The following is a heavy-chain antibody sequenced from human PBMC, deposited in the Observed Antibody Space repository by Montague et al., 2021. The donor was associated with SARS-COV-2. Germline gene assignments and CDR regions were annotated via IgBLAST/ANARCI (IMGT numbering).Heavy chain of an antibody. V-gene: IGHV4-59*01. CDR1: GGSISSYY. CDR3: ARGSGWMGNAFDI. D-gene: IGHD6-19*01. Sequence: SETLSLTCTVSGGSISSYYWSWIRQPPGKGLEWIGYIYYSGSTNXXPSLKSRVTISVDTSKNQFSLKLSSVTAADTAMYYCARGSGWMGNAFDIWGQGTMVTVSS. CDR2: IYYSGST. J-gene: IGHJ3*02.